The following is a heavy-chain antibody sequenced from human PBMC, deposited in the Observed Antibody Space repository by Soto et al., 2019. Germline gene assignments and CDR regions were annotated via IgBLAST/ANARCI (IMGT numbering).Heavy chain of an antibody. CDR2: IYYSGSP. CDR3: ARLDYGDYFGISAFDI. Sequence: QVQLQESGPGLVKPSQTLSLTCTVSGGSISSGGYYWSWIRQHPGKGLEWIGYIYYSGSPYYNPYLKSRVTISVDTSKNQFSLKLSSVTAADTAVYYCARLDYGDYFGISAFDIWGQGTMVTVSS. V-gene: IGHV4-31*03. D-gene: IGHD4-17*01. CDR1: GGSISSGGYY. J-gene: IGHJ3*02.